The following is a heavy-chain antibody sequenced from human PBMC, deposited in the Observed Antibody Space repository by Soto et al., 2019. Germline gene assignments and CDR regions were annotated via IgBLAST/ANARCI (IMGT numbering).Heavy chain of an antibody. J-gene: IGHJ4*02. D-gene: IGHD4-17*01. CDR1: GGSISSYY. V-gene: IGHV4-59*01. CDR3: ARASRDYGGTSPLDY. CDR2: IYYSGST. Sequence: QVQLQESGPGLVKPSETLSLTCTVSGGSISSYYWSWIRQPPGKGLEWIGYIYYSGSTNYNPSLRSRVPISVDTSKNQFSLKLSSVTAADTAVYYCARASRDYGGTSPLDYWGQGTLVTVSS.